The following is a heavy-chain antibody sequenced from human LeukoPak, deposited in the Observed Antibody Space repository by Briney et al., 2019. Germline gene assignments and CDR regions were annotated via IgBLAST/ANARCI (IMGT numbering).Heavy chain of an antibody. D-gene: IGHD4-17*01. V-gene: IGHV1-69*05. CDR2: IIPIFGTA. Sequence: GSSVKASCKASGGTFSSYTISWVRQAPGQGLEWMGGIIPIFGTANYAQKFQGRVTITTDESTSTAYMELSSLRSEDTAVYYCASGLSTVPTLFYWGQGTLVTVSS. CDR1: GGTFSSYT. CDR3: ASGLSTVPTLFY. J-gene: IGHJ4*02.